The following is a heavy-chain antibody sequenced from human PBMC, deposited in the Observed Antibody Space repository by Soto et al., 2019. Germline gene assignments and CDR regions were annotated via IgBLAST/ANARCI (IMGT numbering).Heavy chain of an antibody. CDR2: IYTSGST. J-gene: IGHJ6*02. CDR1: GGSISSYY. CDR3: ASSSHSPLFGVVIPAYYYHGMDV. D-gene: IGHD3-3*01. Sequence: SETLSLTCTVSGGSISSYYWSWIRQPAGKGREWIGRIYTSGSTNYNPSLKSRGTMSVDTSKNQFSLKQSAVTAADTAVSYCASSSHSPLFGVVIPAYYYHGMDVWGQGTPVTVSS. V-gene: IGHV4-4*07.